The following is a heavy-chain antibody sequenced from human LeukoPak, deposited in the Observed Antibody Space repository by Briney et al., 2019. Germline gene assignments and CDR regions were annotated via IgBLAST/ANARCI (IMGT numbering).Heavy chain of an antibody. Sequence: GGSLRLSCAASGFTFSSYSMNWVRQAPGKGLEWVSSISSSSSYIYYADSVKGRFTISRDNAKNSLYLQMNSLRAEDTAVYYCARDKYGDYVIDYWGQGTLVTVSS. CDR1: GFTFSSYS. V-gene: IGHV3-21*01. CDR2: ISSSSSYI. D-gene: IGHD4-17*01. CDR3: ARDKYGDYVIDY. J-gene: IGHJ4*02.